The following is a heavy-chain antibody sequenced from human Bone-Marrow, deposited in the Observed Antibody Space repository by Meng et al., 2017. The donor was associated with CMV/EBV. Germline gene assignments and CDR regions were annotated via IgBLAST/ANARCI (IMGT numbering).Heavy chain of an antibody. D-gene: IGHD3-22*01. CDR3: ARDSRRYYYDSSGYYPEY. V-gene: IGHV4-59*01. Sequence: GSLRLSCTVSGGSISSYYWSWIRQPPGKGLEWIGYIYYSGSTNYNPSLKSRVTISVDTSKNQFSLKLSSVTAADTAVYYCARDSRRYYYDSSGYYPEYWGQGTLVTVSS. CDR1: GGSISSYY. CDR2: IYYSGST. J-gene: IGHJ4*02.